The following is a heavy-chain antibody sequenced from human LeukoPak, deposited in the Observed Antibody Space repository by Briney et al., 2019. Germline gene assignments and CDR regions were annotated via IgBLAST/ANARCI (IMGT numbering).Heavy chain of an antibody. Sequence: SETLSLTCTVSGGSISSYYWSWIRQPAGKGLEWIGRIYTSGSTNYNPSLKSRVTMSVDTSKNQFSLKLSSVTAADTAVYYCAREWRVTMIVVVIDYWGQGTLVTVSS. CDR2: IYTSGST. D-gene: IGHD3-22*01. CDR3: AREWRVTMIVVVIDY. V-gene: IGHV4-4*07. CDR1: GGSISSYY. J-gene: IGHJ4*02.